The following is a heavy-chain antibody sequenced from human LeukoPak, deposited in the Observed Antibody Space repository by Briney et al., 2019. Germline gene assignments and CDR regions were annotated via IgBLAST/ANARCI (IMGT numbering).Heavy chain of an antibody. V-gene: IGHV4-4*09. CDR2: IYTSGST. J-gene: IGHJ3*02. D-gene: IGHD5-24*01. Sequence: KPSETLSLTCTVSGGSISSYYWSWIRQPPGKGLEWIGYIYTSGSTNYNPSLKSRVTISVDTSKNQFSLKLSSVTAADTAVYYCARLGRRDGYKHDAFDIWGQGTMVTVSS. CDR1: GGSISSYY. CDR3: ARLGRRDGYKHDAFDI.